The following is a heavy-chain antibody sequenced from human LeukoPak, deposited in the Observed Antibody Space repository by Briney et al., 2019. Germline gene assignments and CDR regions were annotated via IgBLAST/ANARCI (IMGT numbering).Heavy chain of an antibody. CDR1: GGSFSGYY. Sequence: SETLSLTCAVYGGSFSGYYWSWIRQPPGKGLEWIGEINHSGSTNYNPSLKNRVTISVDTSKNQFSLKLSSVTAADTAVYYCASSLEYSSGLDYWGQGTLVTVSS. J-gene: IGHJ4*02. CDR2: INHSGST. CDR3: ASSLEYSSGLDY. D-gene: IGHD6-19*01. V-gene: IGHV4-34*01.